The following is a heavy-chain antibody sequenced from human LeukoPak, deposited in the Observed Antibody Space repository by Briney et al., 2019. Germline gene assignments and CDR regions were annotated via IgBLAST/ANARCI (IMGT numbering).Heavy chain of an antibody. Sequence: PSETLSLTCTVSGGSISSYYWSWIRQPPGKGLEWASRINSGGSSTSYADSVKGRFTISRDNAKNTLYLQMNSLRAEDTAVYYCASSPRTNDDYWGQGTLVTVSS. V-gene: IGHV3-74*01. CDR3: ASSPRTNDDY. CDR1: GGSISSYY. CDR2: INSGGSST. D-gene: IGHD1-14*01. J-gene: IGHJ4*02.